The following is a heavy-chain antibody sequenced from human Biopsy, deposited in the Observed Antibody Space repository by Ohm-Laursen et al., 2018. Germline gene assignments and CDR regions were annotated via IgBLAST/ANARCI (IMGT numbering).Heavy chain of an antibody. CDR3: AGAGGHSF. Sequence: SLRLSCAASGFTFSSYGMHWVRQAPGKGLEWVAVIWYDGSNKYYADPVKGRFTVSRDNSKDTVYLQMNALRVDDTAMYYCAGAGGHSFWGQGALVTVSS. J-gene: IGHJ4*02. V-gene: IGHV3-33*01. CDR1: GFTFSSYG. CDR2: IWYDGSNK. D-gene: IGHD3-16*01.